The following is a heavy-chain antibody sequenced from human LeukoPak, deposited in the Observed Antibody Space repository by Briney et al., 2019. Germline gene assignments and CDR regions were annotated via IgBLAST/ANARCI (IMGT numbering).Heavy chain of an antibody. D-gene: IGHD1-26*01. CDR1: GFTFSNYG. CDR3: ARPRGWERRWYFDL. Sequence: PGGSVRLSCAASGFTFSNYGMNWVRQAPGKGLEWVSSISSSGTYIYYADSMKGRFTISRDNAKNSLYLQMDSLRAEDTAVYYCARPRGWERRWYFDLWGRGTLVTVSS. J-gene: IGHJ2*01. V-gene: IGHV3-21*01. CDR2: ISSSGTYI.